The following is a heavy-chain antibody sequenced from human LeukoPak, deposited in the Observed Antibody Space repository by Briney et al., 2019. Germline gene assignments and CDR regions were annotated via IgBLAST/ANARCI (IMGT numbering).Heavy chain of an antibody. CDR2: IRTDGGEK. V-gene: IGHV3-30*02. CDR3: ARIGHSTSWTNFDY. D-gene: IGHD6-13*01. CDR1: GFTFRNYG. Sequence: GGSLRLSCAASGFTFRNYGMHWVRQAPGKGLEWVASIRTDGGEKDHADSVQGRFSISRDNSKNTLYLQMDSLRAEDTALYYCARIGHSTSWTNFDYWGQGTLVTVSS. J-gene: IGHJ4*02.